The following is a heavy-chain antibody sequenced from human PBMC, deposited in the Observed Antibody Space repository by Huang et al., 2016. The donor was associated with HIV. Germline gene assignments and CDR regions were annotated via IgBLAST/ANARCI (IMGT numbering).Heavy chain of an antibody. CDR1: GFSFSTYE. V-gene: IGHV3-30*03. D-gene: IGHD3-22*01. Sequence: QVQLVESGGGVVQPGRSLRLSCAASGFSFSTYEMHWVGQAPGKGLELVVSASNDGNIKNYADSVKGRFTISRDNSKDTLYLHMSSLRTEDTAMYYCARWTTSPYYYDTSGYFDYWGQGTLVTVSS. CDR2: ASNDGNIK. CDR3: ARWTTSPYYYDTSGYFDY. J-gene: IGHJ4*02.